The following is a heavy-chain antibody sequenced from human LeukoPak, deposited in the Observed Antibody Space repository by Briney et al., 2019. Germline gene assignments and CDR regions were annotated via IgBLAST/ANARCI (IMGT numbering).Heavy chain of an antibody. CDR1: GGSISSSNW. D-gene: IGHD2-8*02. V-gene: IGHV4-4*02. CDR2: IYHSGST. CDR3: ASLSRTAAFDY. J-gene: IGHJ4*02. Sequence: SGTRSPTCAVSGGSISSSNWWSWVRQPPGKGLEWIGEIYHSGSTNYNPSLKSRVTISVDKSKNQFSLKLSSVTAADTAVYYCASLSRTAAFDYWGQGTLVTVSS.